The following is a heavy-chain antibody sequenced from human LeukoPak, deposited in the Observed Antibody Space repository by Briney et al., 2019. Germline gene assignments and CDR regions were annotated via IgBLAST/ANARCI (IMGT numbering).Heavy chain of an antibody. CDR3: AKALPEYSYGPDDAFDI. CDR2: ISSSGSTI. V-gene: IGHV3-11*04. D-gene: IGHD5-18*01. Sequence: PGGSLRLSCAASGFTFSDYYMSWIRQAPGKGLEWVSYISSSGSTIYYADSVKGRFTISRDNSKNTLHLQMNSLRVEDRAVYYCAKALPEYSYGPDDAFDIWGQGTMVTVSS. J-gene: IGHJ3*02. CDR1: GFTFSDYY.